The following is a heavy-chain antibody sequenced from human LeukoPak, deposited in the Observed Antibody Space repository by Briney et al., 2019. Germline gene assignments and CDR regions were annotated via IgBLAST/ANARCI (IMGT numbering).Heavy chain of an antibody. J-gene: IGHJ4*02. D-gene: IGHD3-22*01. Sequence: RASVKVSCKASGYTFTSYGISWVRQAPGQGLEWMGWISAYNGNTNYAQNLQGRVTMTTDTSTSTAYMELRSLRSDDTAVYYCARVEGYYYDSTGYHVFDYWGQGTLVTVSS. CDR1: GYTFTSYG. V-gene: IGHV1-18*01. CDR3: ARVEGYYYDSTGYHVFDY. CDR2: ISAYNGNT.